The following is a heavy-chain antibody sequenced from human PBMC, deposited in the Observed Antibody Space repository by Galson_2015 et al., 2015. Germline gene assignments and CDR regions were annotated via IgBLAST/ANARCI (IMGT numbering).Heavy chain of an antibody. V-gene: IGHV5-51*01. Sequence: QSGAEVKKPGESLKISCKGSGYSFTSYWIGWVRQMPGKGLEWMGIIYPGDSDTRYSPSFQGQVTISADKSISTAYLQWSSLKASDTAMYYCARHTRGDSYGWGWFDPWGQGTLVTVSS. D-gene: IGHD5-18*01. CDR3: ARHTRGDSYGWGWFDP. CDR1: GYSFTSYW. J-gene: IGHJ5*02. CDR2: IYPGDSDT.